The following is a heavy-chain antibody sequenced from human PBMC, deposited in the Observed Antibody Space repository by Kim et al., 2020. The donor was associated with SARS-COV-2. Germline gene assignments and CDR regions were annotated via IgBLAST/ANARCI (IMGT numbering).Heavy chain of an antibody. V-gene: IGHV1-69*04. CDR1: GGTFSSYT. CDR2: IIPILGIA. D-gene: IGHD6-13*01. CDR3: ARDYITAASVFSDYYYGMDA. Sequence: SVKVSCKASGGTFSSYTISWVRQAPGQGLEWMGRIIPILGIANYAQKFQGRVTITADKSTSTAYMELSSLRSEDTAVYYCARDYITAASVFSDYYYGMDAWGQGTTVTVSS. J-gene: IGHJ6*02.